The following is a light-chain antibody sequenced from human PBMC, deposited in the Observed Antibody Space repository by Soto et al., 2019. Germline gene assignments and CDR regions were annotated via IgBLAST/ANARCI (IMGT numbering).Light chain of an antibody. Sequence: QSVLTQAASVSGAPGQRVTISCTGSNCDIGAGYDVYWYQQHPGTAPKLLIYANSNRPSGVSDRFSGSKSGTSASLAITGLQAEDEADYYCHSYDGSRSPRVFGTGTKLTVL. CDR1: NCDIGAGYD. CDR3: HSYDGSRSPRV. J-gene: IGLJ3*02. CDR2: ANS. V-gene: IGLV1-40*01.